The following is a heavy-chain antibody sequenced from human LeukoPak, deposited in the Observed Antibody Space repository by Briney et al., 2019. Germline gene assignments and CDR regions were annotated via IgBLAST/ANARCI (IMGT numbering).Heavy chain of an antibody. CDR1: GGSFSSYY. CDR2: IYYSGST. CDR3: ARDEGRYFDWHGGFDY. Sequence: SETLSLTCAVYGGSFSSYYWSWIRQPPGKGLEWIGYIYYSGSTDYNPSLKSRVTISVDTSKNQFSLKLSSVTAADTAVYYCARDEGRYFDWHGGFDYWGQGTLVTVSS. V-gene: IGHV4-59*01. J-gene: IGHJ4*02. D-gene: IGHD3-9*01.